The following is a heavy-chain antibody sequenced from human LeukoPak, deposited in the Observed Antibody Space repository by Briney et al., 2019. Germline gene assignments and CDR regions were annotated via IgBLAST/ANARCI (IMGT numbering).Heavy chain of an antibody. CDR2: VSYSGSP. Sequence: PSETLSLTCIVSGGPIRGTSYYWGWIRQCPGKGLEWIGSVSYSGSPYYNPSLKSRVAISIDTSKNLFSLELTSVTAADTAVYYCARPLTGYGNTFVYWGQGTMVTVSS. V-gene: IGHV4-39*01. CDR1: GGPIRGTSYY. CDR3: ARPLTGYGNTFVY. D-gene: IGHD4-11*01. J-gene: IGHJ4*02.